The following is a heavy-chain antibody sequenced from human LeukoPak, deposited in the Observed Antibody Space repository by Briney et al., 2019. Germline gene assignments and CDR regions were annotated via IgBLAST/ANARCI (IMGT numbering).Heavy chain of an antibody. CDR3: ARGQKYIYGYTVTELGSRYFDY. V-gene: IGHV4-61*03. D-gene: IGHD5-18*01. CDR2: IFYSGRT. Sequence: SETLSLTCSVSGYSISSGYYWSWIRQPPGKGLEWIGYIFYSGRTSYNPSLKSRVTISVDTSKNHFSLTLSSVTAADTAVYYCARGQKYIYGYTVTELGSRYFDYWGQGTLVTVSS. J-gene: IGHJ4*02. CDR1: GYSISSGYY.